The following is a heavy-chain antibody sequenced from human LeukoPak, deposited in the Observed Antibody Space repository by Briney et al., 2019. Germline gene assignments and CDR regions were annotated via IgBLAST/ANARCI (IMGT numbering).Heavy chain of an antibody. D-gene: IGHD6-13*01. CDR2: IYYSGST. CDR3: ARHVIAAAGSHAEYFQH. CDR1: GGSISSSSYY. Sequence: SETLSLTCTVSGGSISSSSYYWGWIRQPPGKGLEWIGSIYYSGSTYYNPSLKIRVTISVDTSKNQFSLKLSSVTAADTAVYYCARHVIAAAGSHAEYFQHWGQGTLVTVSS. J-gene: IGHJ1*01. V-gene: IGHV4-39*01.